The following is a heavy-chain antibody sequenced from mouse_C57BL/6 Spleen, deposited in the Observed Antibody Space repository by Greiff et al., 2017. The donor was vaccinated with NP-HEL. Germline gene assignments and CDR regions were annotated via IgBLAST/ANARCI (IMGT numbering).Heavy chain of an antibody. CDR3: ARDYSNYVRYWFAY. J-gene: IGHJ3*01. CDR1: GYTFTSYW. D-gene: IGHD2-5*01. Sequence: QVQLQQPGAELVKPGASVKMSCKASGYTFTSYWITWVKQRPGQGLEWIGDIYPGSGSTNYNEKFKSKATLTVDTSSSTAYMQLSGLTSEDSAVYYCARDYSNYVRYWFAYWGQGTLVTVSA. CDR2: IYPGSGST. V-gene: IGHV1-55*01.